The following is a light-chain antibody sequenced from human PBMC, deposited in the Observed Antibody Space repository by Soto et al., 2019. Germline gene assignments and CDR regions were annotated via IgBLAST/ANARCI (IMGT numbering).Light chain of an antibody. CDR3: AAWDDSLSGHWV. V-gene: IGLV1-47*02. CDR2: SNN. Sequence: QAVVTQPPSASGTPGQRGTISCSGSSSNIGSNYVYWYQQLPGTAPKLLIYSNNQRSSGVPDRFSGSKSGTSASLAISGLRSEDEADYYCAAWDDSLSGHWVFGGGPKVTVL. CDR1: SSNIGSNY. J-gene: IGLJ3*02.